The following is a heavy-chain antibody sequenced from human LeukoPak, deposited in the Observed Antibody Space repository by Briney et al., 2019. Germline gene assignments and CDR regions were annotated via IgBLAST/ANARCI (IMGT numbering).Heavy chain of an antibody. CDR1: GGSISSSSYY. Sequence: PSETLSLTCTVSGGSISSSSYYWGWIRQPPGKGLEWIGYIYYSGSTYYNPSLKSRVNISVDTSKNQFSLKLSSVTAADTAVYYCARDSGDWFDPWGQGTLVTVSS. CDR2: IYYSGST. CDR3: ARDSGDWFDP. J-gene: IGHJ5*02. V-gene: IGHV4-31*03.